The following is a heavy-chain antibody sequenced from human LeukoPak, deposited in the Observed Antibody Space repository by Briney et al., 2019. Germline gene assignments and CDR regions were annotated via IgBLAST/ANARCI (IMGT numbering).Heavy chain of an antibody. Sequence: GASVKVSCKASGYTFIAYYMHWVRQPPGQGLEWMGWISPNSGGTIYAQKFQGRVTMTRDTSISTAYMELSRLRSDDTAVYYCATYSGSHDAFDIWGQGTMVTVSS. CDR3: ATYSGSHDAFDI. J-gene: IGHJ3*02. V-gene: IGHV1-2*02. CDR2: ISPNSGGT. CDR1: GYTFIAYY. D-gene: IGHD1-26*01.